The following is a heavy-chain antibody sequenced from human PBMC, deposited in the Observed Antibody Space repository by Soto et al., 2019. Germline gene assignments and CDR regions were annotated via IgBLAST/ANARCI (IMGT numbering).Heavy chain of an antibody. V-gene: IGHV4-34*01. CDR1: GGSFSGYY. D-gene: IGHD3-9*01. CDR2: INHSGST. CDR3: ARVQVLRSFDWLPLLYYGMDV. Sequence: QVQLQQWGAGLLKPSETLSLTCAVYGGSFSGYYWSWIRQPPGKGLEWIGEINHSGSTNYNPSLKSRVTIAVATSKTQFSLKLSSVTAADTAVYYCARVQVLRSFDWLPLLYYGMDVWGQGTTVTVSS. J-gene: IGHJ6*02.